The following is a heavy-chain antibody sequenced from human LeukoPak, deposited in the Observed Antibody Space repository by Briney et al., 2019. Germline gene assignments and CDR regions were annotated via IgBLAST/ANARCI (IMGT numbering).Heavy chain of an antibody. J-gene: IGHJ4*02. CDR2: IIPIFGTA. CDR3: ARDRQGGYESFDY. D-gene: IGHD5-12*01. CDR1: GGTFSSYA. Sequence: ASVKVSCKASGGTFSSYAISWVRQAPGQGLEWMGGIIPIFGTANYAQKFQGRVTITADKSTSTAYMELSSLRSEDTAVYYCARDRQGGYESFDYWGRGTLVTVSS. V-gene: IGHV1-69*06.